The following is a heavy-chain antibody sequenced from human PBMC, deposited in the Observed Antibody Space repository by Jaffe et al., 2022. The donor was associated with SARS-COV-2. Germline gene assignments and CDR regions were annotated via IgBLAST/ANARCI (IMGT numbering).Heavy chain of an antibody. D-gene: IGHD6-13*01. J-gene: IGHJ4*02. CDR2: INPSGDTT. CDR1: GNTFTSYY. CDR3: ARDAAPLDY. V-gene: IGHV1-46*04. Sequence: QVQLVQSGAEVKKPGASVKVSCKASGNTFTSYYMHWVRQAPGQGLEWMGIINPSGDTTMYAQKLQGRVTMTRDTSTSTVYMELSSLRSEDTAVYYCARDAAPLDYWGQGTLVTVSS.